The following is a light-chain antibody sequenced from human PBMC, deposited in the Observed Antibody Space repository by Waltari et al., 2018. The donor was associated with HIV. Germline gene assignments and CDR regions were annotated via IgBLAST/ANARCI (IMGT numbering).Light chain of an antibody. CDR3: MLFFRTSYI. CDR1: TGPVGNGHY. J-gene: IGLJ2*01. CDR2: SST. Sequence: QTVVTQEPSLTVSPGETVTLTCSSATGPVGNGHYVNWFQQKPGQPPRPRIYSSTRRHPLTPERFSGSLVGDRAALTLSNVWPEDQADDFGMLFFRTSYIFGGGTKVTVL. V-gene: IGLV7-43*01.